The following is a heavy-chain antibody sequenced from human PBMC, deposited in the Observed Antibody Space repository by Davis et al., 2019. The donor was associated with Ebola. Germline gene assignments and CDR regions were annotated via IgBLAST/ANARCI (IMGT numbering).Heavy chain of an antibody. V-gene: IGHV1-69*13. CDR2: IIPIFGTA. CDR1: GGTFSNNA. CDR3: ASCGGSGSQYYYYYYMDV. D-gene: IGHD3-10*01. Sequence: SVKVSCKASGGTFSNNAISWVRQAPGQGLEWMGGIIPIFGTANYAQKFQGRVTITADESTSTAYMELSSLRSEDTAVYYCASCGGSGSQYYYYYYMDVWGKGTTVTVSS. J-gene: IGHJ6*03.